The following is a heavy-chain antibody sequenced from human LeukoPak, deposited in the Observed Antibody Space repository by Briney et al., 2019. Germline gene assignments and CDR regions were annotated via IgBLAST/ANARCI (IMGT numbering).Heavy chain of an antibody. Sequence: GGSLRLSRVASGFTFSSYWMHWVRQAPGKGLVWVSRIKSDGSTNYADSVKGRFTIFRDNAKNTVSLQMNSLRAEDTGVYFCARAPSEIGGYYPEYFRHWGQGTLVTVSS. V-gene: IGHV3-74*01. CDR3: ARAPSEIGGYYPEYFRH. CDR1: GFTFSSYW. CDR2: IKSDGST. D-gene: IGHD3-22*01. J-gene: IGHJ1*01.